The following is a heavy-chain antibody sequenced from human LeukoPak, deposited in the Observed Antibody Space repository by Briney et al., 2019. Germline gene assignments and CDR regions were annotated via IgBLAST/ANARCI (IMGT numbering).Heavy chain of an antibody. CDR3: AREYNWNYDAFDI. D-gene: IGHD1-7*01. CDR1: GFTFSSYW. CDR2: IKQDGSEK. J-gene: IGHJ3*02. V-gene: IGHV3-7*01. Sequence: GGSLRHSCAAPGFTFSSYWMSWVRQAPGKGLEWVANIKQDGSEKYYVDSVKGRFTISRDNAKNSLYLQMNSLRAEDTAVYYCAREYNWNYDAFDIWGQGTMVTVSS.